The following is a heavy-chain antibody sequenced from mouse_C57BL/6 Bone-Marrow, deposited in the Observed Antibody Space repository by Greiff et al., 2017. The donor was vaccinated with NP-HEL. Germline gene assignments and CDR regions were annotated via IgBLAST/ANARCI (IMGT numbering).Heavy chain of an antibody. CDR3: TRGNGNYKAY. CDR2: IRNKANNHAT. J-gene: IGHJ3*01. CDR1: GFTFSDAW. V-gene: IGHV6-6*01. D-gene: IGHD2-1*01. Sequence: EVQLQESGGGLVQPGGSMKLSCAASGFTFSDAWMDWVRQSPEKGLEWVAEIRNKANNHATYYAESVKGRFTISRDDSKSSVYLQMNSLRAEDTGMYYCTRGNGNYKAYWGQGTLVTVSA.